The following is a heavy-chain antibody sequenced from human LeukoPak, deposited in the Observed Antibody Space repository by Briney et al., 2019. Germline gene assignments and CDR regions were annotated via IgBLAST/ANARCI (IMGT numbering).Heavy chain of an antibody. D-gene: IGHD5-18*01. CDR3: ARGRIQLGPSPFDY. CDR1: GGSFSGYY. Sequence: PSETLSLTCAVYGGSFSGYYWSWIRQPPGKGLEWIGEINHSGSTNYNPSLKSRVTISVDTSKNQFSLKLSSVTAADTAVYYCARGRIQLGPSPFDYWGQGTLVTVSS. J-gene: IGHJ4*02. CDR2: INHSGST. V-gene: IGHV4-34*01.